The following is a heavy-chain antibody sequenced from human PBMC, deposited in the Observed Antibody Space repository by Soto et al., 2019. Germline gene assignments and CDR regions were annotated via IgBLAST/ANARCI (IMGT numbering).Heavy chain of an antibody. D-gene: IGHD3-3*01. CDR2: IYYSGST. V-gene: IGHV4-39*01. CDR1: GGSISSSSYY. Sequence: SETLSLTCTVSGGSISSSSYYWGWIRQPPGKGLEWIGSIYYSGSTYYNPSPKSRVTISVDTSKNQFSLKLSSVTAADTAVYYCARVHHYDFWSGDDAFDIWGQGTMVTVSS. J-gene: IGHJ3*02. CDR3: ARVHHYDFWSGDDAFDI.